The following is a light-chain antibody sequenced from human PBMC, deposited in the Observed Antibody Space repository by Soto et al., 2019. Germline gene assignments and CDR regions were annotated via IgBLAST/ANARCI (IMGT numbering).Light chain of an antibody. Sequence: EIVMTQSPATLSVSPGERATLSCRASQTVSSNLAWYQQKPGQAPRLPIYDASTRATGIPVRFRGSGSGTEFTLTISSLQSEDSAVYYCHQYNNWLALTFGGGTKVDIK. V-gene: IGKV3-15*01. J-gene: IGKJ4*01. CDR2: DAS. CDR3: HQYNNWLALT. CDR1: QTVSSN.